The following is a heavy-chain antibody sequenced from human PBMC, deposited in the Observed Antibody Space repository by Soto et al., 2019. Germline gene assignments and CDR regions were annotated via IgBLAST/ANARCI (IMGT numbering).Heavy chain of an antibody. CDR1: GFTFSSYA. J-gene: IGHJ4*02. CDR2: ISGSGGST. CDR3: ASSSGWHYYFDY. Sequence: PGGSLRLSCAASGFTFSSYAMSWVRQAPGKGLEWVSAISGSGGSTYYADSVKGRFTISRDNSKNTLYLQMNSLRAEDTAVYYYASSSGWHYYFDYWGQGTLVTVSS. V-gene: IGHV3-23*01. D-gene: IGHD6-19*01.